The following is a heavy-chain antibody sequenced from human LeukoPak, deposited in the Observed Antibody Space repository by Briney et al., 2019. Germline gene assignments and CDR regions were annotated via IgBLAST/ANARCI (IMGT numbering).Heavy chain of an antibody. D-gene: IGHD1-1*01. V-gene: IGHV3-23*01. CDR1: GFTFSSYA. Sequence: PGASLRLSCAASGFTFSSYAMSWVRQAPGKGLEWVSAISGSGGSTYYADSVKGRFTISRDNSKNTLYLQMNSLRAEDTAVYYCAKDLSYDWTPGWFDPWGQGTLVTVSS. CDR2: ISGSGGST. J-gene: IGHJ5*02. CDR3: AKDLSYDWTPGWFDP.